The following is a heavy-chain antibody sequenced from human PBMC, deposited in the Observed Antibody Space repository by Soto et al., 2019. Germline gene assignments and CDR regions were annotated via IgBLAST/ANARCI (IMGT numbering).Heavy chain of an antibody. D-gene: IGHD5-18*01. J-gene: IGHJ4*02. V-gene: IGHV2-5*02. CDR2: IYWDDDK. CDR3: AHYDRGYSYGWGDFDC. CDR1: GFSLSTSGVG. Sequence: QITLKESGPTLVKPTQTLTLTCTFSGFSLSTSGVGVGWIRQPPGKALEWLALIYWDDDKRYSPSLKSRLTITKDTSKNQVVLTMTNMDPVDTATYYCAHYDRGYSYGWGDFDCWGQGTLVTVSS.